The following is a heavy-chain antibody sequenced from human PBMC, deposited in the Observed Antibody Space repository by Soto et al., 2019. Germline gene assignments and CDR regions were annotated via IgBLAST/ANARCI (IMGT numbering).Heavy chain of an antibody. D-gene: IGHD3-3*01. V-gene: IGHV1-69*06. CDR2: IIPIFGTA. Sequence: QVQLVQSGAEVKKHGSSVKVSCKASGGTFSSYAISWVRQAPGQGLEWMGGIIPIFGTANYAQKFQGRVTITADKSTSTAYMELSSLRSEDTAVYYCARIPDLLSWSGPETWFDPWGQGTLVTVSS. CDR1: GGTFSSYA. CDR3: ARIPDLLSWSGPETWFDP. J-gene: IGHJ5*02.